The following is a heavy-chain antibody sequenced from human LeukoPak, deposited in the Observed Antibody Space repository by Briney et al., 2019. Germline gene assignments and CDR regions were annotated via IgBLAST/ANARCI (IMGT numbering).Heavy chain of an antibody. D-gene: IGHD5-12*01. CDR2: ISNSGTAI. CDR3: AKGYSGYDWSLVDY. V-gene: IGHV3-11*04. J-gene: IGHJ4*02. CDR1: GFTFSDYY. Sequence: GGSLRLSCAASGFTFSDYYMSWIRQAPGKGLEWVSSISNSGTAIYYADSVKGRFTISRDNSKNTLYLQMNSLRAEDTAVYYCAKGYSGYDWSLVDYWGQGTLVTVSS.